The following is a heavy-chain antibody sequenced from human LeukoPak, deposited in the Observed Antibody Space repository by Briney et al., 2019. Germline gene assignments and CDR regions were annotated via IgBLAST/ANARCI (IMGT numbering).Heavy chain of an antibody. J-gene: IGHJ4*02. CDR2: ISGSGGRT. Sequence: TGGSLRLSCAASGFSFNRYAVAWVRQAPGKGLEWVSSISGSGGRTFFADSVKGRFTVSRDNSVFLQMNSLRAEDTAVYYCATDETTKGIDYWGQGTLVTVSS. CDR1: GFSFNRYA. D-gene: IGHD1-7*01. CDR3: ATDETTKGIDY. V-gene: IGHV3-23*01.